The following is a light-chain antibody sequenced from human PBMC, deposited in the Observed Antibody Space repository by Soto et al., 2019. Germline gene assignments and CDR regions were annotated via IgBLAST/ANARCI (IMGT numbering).Light chain of an antibody. Sequence: EIVMTQSPATLSVSPGERATLSCRASPSVSGNLAWYQQKPGQAPRLLIYGASTRATGIPARFSGSGSGTEFTLTISSLQAEDLAVYYCQQYHNWPQTFGQGTKVEIK. CDR3: QQYHNWPQT. J-gene: IGKJ1*01. CDR2: GAS. V-gene: IGKV3-15*01. CDR1: PSVSGN.